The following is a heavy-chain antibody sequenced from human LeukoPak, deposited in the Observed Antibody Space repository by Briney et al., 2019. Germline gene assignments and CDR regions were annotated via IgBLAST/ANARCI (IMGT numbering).Heavy chain of an antibody. V-gene: IGHV4-38-2*01. CDR2: IYHSGST. CDR3: ARPRRDSSGWYIDY. J-gene: IGHJ4*02. Sequence: PSETLSLTSAVSGYSISSGYYWGWIRQPPGKGLEWIGSIYHSGSTYYNPSLKSRVTISVDTSKNHFSLKLSSVTAADTAVYYCARPRRDSSGWYIDYWGQGTLDTVSS. D-gene: IGHD6-19*01. CDR1: GYSISSGYY.